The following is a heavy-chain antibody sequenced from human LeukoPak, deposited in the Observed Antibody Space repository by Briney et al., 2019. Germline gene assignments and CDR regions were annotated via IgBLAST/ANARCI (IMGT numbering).Heavy chain of an antibody. CDR2: IRSKSNSYAT. J-gene: IGHJ4*02. V-gene: IGHV3-73*01. CDR1: GFTFSDSS. Sequence: PGGSLRLSCAASGFTFSDSSIHWVRQASGKGLEWVGRIRSKSNSYATAYAASLKGRFTISRDDSKNTAYLQMNSLKTEDTAVYYCSRRFRKDGSSGYVDYWGQGTLVTVSS. D-gene: IGHD3-22*01. CDR3: SRRFRKDGSSGYVDY.